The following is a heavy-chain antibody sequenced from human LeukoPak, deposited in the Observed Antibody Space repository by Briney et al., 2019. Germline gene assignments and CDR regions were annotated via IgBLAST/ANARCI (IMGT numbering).Heavy chain of an antibody. Sequence: GRSLRLSCAASGFTFSSYAMHWVRQAPGKGLEWVAVIWSDGSKTYYVDSVKGRFTISRDYSKNTLYLQMSSLRVEDTAVYYCARAGASNEFDYWGQGTLVTVSS. D-gene: IGHD2-8*01. CDR3: ARAGASNEFDY. CDR2: IWSDGSKT. CDR1: GFTFSSYA. J-gene: IGHJ4*02. V-gene: IGHV3-33*08.